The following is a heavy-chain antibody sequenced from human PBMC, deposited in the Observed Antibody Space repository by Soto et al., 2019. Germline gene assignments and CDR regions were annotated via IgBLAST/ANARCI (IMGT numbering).Heavy chain of an antibody. CDR3: AKTRSGDYDYYYGMDV. CDR1: GFTFSSYV. CDR2: ISGSGGST. J-gene: IGHJ6*02. D-gene: IGHD4-17*01. V-gene: IGHV3-23*01. Sequence: EVQLLESGGGLVQPGGSLRLSCAASGFTFSSYVMSWVRQAPGKGLEWVSAISGSGGSTYYADSVKGRFTISRDNSKNTLYLQMNSLRAEDTAVYYCAKTRSGDYDYYYGMDVWGQGTTVTVSS.